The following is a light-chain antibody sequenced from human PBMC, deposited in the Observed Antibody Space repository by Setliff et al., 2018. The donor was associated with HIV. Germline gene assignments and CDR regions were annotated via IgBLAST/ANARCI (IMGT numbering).Light chain of an antibody. V-gene: IGLV2-14*03. CDR1: SSDVGGYNY. CDR2: DVS. J-gene: IGLJ1*01. CDR3: SSYTSTSAYV. Sequence: QSALTQPASVSGSPGQSITISCTGSSSDVGGYNYVSWYQQHPGKAPKLMIYDVSQRPSGVSNRFSGSKAGTTASLTISGLQAEGEADYYRSSYTSTSAYVFGTGTKVTVL.